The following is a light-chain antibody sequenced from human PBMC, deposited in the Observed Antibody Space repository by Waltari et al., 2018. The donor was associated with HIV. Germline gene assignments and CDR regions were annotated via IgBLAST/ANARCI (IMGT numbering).Light chain of an antibody. CDR1: NIGSKN. V-gene: IGLV3-9*01. CDR2: RES. J-gene: IGLJ2*01. CDR3: QVWDSITVV. Sequence: SYELTQPLSVSVALGQTARITCGGNNIGSKNVHWYQQKPGQAPVLVIYRESNRPSGIPERFSGSNSGNTATLTISRAQAGDEADYYCQVWDSITVVFGGGTKLTVL.